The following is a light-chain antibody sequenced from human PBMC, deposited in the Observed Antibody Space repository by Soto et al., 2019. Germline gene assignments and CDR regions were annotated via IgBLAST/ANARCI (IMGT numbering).Light chain of an antibody. V-gene: IGKV1-5*03. J-gene: IGKJ2*01. CDR2: KAS. CDR1: QSISTW. Sequence: DIQMTQSPSTLSASVGDRVTITCRASQSISTWLAWYQQKPGKAPKLLIYKASSLESGVPSRFSGSGSGTEFTLTISGLQPDDFATYYCQEYNKYSYTFGQGTKVDIK. CDR3: QEYNKYSYT.